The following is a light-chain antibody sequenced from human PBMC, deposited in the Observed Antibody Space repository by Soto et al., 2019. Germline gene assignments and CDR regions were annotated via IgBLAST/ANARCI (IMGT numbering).Light chain of an antibody. V-gene: IGKV3-15*01. CDR2: GAS. CDR3: QQYNNWPWT. CDR1: QSISDT. J-gene: IGKJ1*01. Sequence: EIVMTQSPVTLSVSPGGRATLSCRASQSISDTLAWYQQKPGQAPRLLIHGASTRAPGFPARFSGSGPGTDFTLTISSLQSEDFAVYYCQQYNNWPWTFGQGTKVDI.